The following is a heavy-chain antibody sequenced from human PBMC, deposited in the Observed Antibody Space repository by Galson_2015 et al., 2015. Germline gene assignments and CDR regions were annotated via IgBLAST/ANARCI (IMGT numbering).Heavy chain of an antibody. V-gene: IGHV3-30*02. CDR3: AKELAADTYWYFDL. Sequence: SLRGRFSVTRDNPKNTVYLQINSLRPEDTAVYYCAKELAADTYWYFDLWGRGTLVTVSS. D-gene: IGHD6-19*01. J-gene: IGHJ2*01.